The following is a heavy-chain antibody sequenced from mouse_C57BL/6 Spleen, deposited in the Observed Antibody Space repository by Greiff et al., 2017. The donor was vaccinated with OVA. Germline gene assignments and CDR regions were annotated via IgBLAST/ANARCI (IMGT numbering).Heavy chain of an antibody. CDR1: GYTFTSYT. Sequence: QVQLQQSGAELARPGASVKMSCKASGYTFTSYTMHWVKQRPGQGLEWIGYINPSSGYTKYNQKFKDTATLTADKSSSTAYMQLSSLTSEDSAVYYCARRGALLEDAMDYSGQGTSVTVSS. CDR3: ARRGALLEDAMDY. V-gene: IGHV1-4*01. D-gene: IGHD2-10*01. CDR2: INPSSGYT. J-gene: IGHJ4*01.